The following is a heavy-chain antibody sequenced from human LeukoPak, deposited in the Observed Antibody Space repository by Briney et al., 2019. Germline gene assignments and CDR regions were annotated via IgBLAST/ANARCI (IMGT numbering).Heavy chain of an antibody. Sequence: GGSLRLSCAVSGFPFSTFWMSWVRQAPGKGLEWVANINQDGSEKYYVDSVKGRFTISRDNAKNSLYLQMNSLRAEDTALYYCARGRYYGSGSYLGAFDIWGQGTMVTVSS. CDR3: ARGRYYGSGSYLGAFDI. V-gene: IGHV3-7*03. CDR1: GFPFSTFW. CDR2: INQDGSEK. D-gene: IGHD3-10*01. J-gene: IGHJ3*02.